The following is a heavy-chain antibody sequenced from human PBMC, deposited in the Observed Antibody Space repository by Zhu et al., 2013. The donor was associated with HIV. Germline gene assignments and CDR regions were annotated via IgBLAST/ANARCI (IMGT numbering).Heavy chain of an antibody. Sequence: QVQLVQSGAEVKKPGASVKVSCKASGYTFTSYGISWVRQAPGQGLEWMGWISAYNGNTNYAQKLQGRVTMTTDTSTSTAYMELRSLRSDDTAVYYCARAHITIFGVVISRHIDYWGQGTLVTVSS. CDR2: ISAYNGNT. CDR1: GYTFTSYG. J-gene: IGHJ4*02. CDR3: ARAHITIFGVVISRHIDY. D-gene: IGHD3-3*01. V-gene: IGHV1-18*01.